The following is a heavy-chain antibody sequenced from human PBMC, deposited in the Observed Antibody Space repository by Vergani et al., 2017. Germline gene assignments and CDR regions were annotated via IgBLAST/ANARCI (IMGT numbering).Heavy chain of an antibody. D-gene: IGHD6-13*01. CDR1: GGTFSSYA. CDR3: ARDRGYSSSWYGWFDP. Sequence: QVQLVQSGAELKKPGSSVKVSCKASGGTFSSYAISWVRQAPGQGLEWMGRIIPIFGTANYAQKFQGRVTITADESTSTAYMELSSLRSEDTAVYYCARDRGYSSSWYGWFDPWGQGTLVTVSS. V-gene: IGHV1-69*13. CDR2: IIPIFGTA. J-gene: IGHJ5*02.